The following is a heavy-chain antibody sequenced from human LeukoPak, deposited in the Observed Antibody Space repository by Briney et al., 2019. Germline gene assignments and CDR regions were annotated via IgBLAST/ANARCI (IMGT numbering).Heavy chain of an antibody. CDR2: IYYSGST. J-gene: IGHJ6*03. V-gene: IGHV4-59*01. CDR1: GGSISSYY. D-gene: IGHD3-9*01. Sequence: SETLSLTCTVSGGSISSYYWSWIRQPPGKGLEWVGYIYYSGSTNYNPSLMSRVTISVQTSKNQFSLKLSSVTAADTAVYYCARGVSPTGYYNVAYYYYMDVWGKGTTVTISS. CDR3: ARGVSPTGYYNVAYYYYMDV.